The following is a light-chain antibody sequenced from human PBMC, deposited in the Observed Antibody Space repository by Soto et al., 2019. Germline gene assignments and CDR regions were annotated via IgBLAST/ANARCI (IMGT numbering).Light chain of an antibody. CDR2: EVY. J-gene: IGLJ1*01. Sequence: QSALTQPPSASGSPGQSVTISCTGTSSDVGGYNYVSWYQHHPGKAPKLLIYEVYKRPSGVPDRFSGSKSGNTAALTVSGLQAEDEADYYCSSYVGTNSYVFGTGTKVPV. V-gene: IGLV2-8*01. CDR3: SSYVGTNSYV. CDR1: SSDVGGYNY.